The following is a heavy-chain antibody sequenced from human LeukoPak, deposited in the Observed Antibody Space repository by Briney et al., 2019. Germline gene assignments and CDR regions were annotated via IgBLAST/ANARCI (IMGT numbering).Heavy chain of an antibody. V-gene: IGHV3-23*01. J-gene: IGHJ4*02. Sequence: GGSLRLSCADSGFTFSNAWMNWVRQAPAKGLEWVSAISGSAINTYYADSVKGRFTISRDNSMNTLYLQMNSLRAEDTAVYYCATDGRRRGFDHWGQGTLVTVSS. CDR3: ATDGRRRGFDH. CDR2: ISGSAINT. D-gene: IGHD2-15*01. CDR1: GFTFSNAW.